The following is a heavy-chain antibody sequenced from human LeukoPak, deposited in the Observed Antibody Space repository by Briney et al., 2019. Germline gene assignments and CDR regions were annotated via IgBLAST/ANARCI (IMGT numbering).Heavy chain of an antibody. CDR2: IYYSGIT. CDR3: ARSTLDYGDSALWY. V-gene: IGHV4-39*07. J-gene: IGHJ4*02. CDR1: GGSISSSSYY. Sequence: PSETLSLTCTVSGGSISSSSYYWGWIRQPPGKGLEWIGNIYYSGITYYNASLKSRVTISVDTSKNQFSLKLSSVTAADTAVYYCARSTLDYGDSALWYWGQGTLVTVSS. D-gene: IGHD4-17*01.